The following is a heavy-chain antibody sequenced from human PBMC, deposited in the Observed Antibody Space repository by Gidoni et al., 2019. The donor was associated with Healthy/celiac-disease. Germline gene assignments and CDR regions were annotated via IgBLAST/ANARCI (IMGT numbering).Heavy chain of an antibody. CDR2: ISSSGSTI. CDR1: GFTFSSYA. J-gene: IGHJ3*02. Sequence: EVQLVESGGGLVQPGGSLRRSCAASGFTFSSYARNWVRQAPGKGLEWVSYISSSGSTIYYADSVKGRFTISRDNAKNSLYLQMNSLRAEDTAVYYCARDGGLLMVYGRVVAFDIWGQGTMVTVSS. D-gene: IGHD2-8*01. V-gene: IGHV3-48*03. CDR3: ARDGGLLMVYGRVVAFDI.